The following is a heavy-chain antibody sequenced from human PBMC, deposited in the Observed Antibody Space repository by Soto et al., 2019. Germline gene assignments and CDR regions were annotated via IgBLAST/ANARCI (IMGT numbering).Heavy chain of an antibody. CDR3: ARWYGGSLDY. J-gene: IGHJ4*02. CDR2: IYYSGST. D-gene: IGHD4-17*01. CDR1: GGSISSYY. V-gene: IGHV4-59*01. Sequence: QVQLQESDPGLVKPSETLSLTCTVSGGSISSYYWSWIRQPPGKGLEWIGYIYYSGSTNYNPSLKSRVTISVDTSKNQFSLKLSSVTAADTAVYYCARWYGGSLDYWGQGTLVTVSS.